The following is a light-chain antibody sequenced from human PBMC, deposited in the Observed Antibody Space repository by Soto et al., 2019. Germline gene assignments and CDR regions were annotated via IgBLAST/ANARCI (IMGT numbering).Light chain of an antibody. Sequence: DIQMTQSPSTLSASVGDRVTITCRASQSISTWLAWYQQKPGKAPNLLIYDASNLESGVPSRFSGSGSETEFTLTISSLQPDDVATYYCQQYHGYPWTFGQGTKVEIK. CDR2: DAS. V-gene: IGKV1-5*01. CDR3: QQYHGYPWT. J-gene: IGKJ1*01. CDR1: QSISTW.